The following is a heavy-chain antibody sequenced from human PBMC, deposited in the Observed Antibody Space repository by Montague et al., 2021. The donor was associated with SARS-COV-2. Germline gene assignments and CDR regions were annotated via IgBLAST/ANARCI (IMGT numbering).Heavy chain of an antibody. V-gene: IGHV3-30*04. CDR2: ISFDGSSK. CDR1: GFTFSSHP. J-gene: IGHJ4*02. Sequence: SLRLSCAASGFTFSSHPMHWVRQAPGNGLEWVAVISFDGSSKYYXXSMKGRLTISRDNSKNTLFLQMNSLRVEDTAVYYCARGRQWLVLGQVDYWGQGTLVTVSS. D-gene: IGHD3-22*01. CDR3: ARGRQWLVLGQVDY.